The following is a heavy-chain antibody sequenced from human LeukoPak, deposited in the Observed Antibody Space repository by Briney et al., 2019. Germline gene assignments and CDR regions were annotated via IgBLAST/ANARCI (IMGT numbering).Heavy chain of an antibody. CDR3: AKDGGSRIYYYYYGMDV. CDR1: GFTFSSYD. CDR2: IRYDGSNK. D-gene: IGHD2-2*01. V-gene: IGHV3-30*02. J-gene: IGHJ6*02. Sequence: GGSLRLSCAASGFTFSSYDMHWVRQAPGKGLEWVAFIRYDGSNKYYADSVKGRFTISRDNSKNTLYLQMNSLRAEDTAVYYCAKDGGSRIYYYYYGMDVWGQGTTVTVSS.